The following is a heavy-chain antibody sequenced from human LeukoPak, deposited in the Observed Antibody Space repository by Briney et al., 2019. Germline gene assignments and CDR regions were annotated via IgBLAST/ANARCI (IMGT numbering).Heavy chain of an antibody. CDR1: GFTFNAFT. CDR3: ARGPRYCGGDCYLDY. CDR2: FTTTSIYM. V-gene: IGHV3-21*01. J-gene: IGHJ4*02. Sequence: PGGSLRLSCAASGFTFNAFTMHWVRQAPGKGLEWISSFTTTSIYMYYADSVKGRFTISRDNAKNSLYLQMNSLRDEDTAVYYCARGPRYCGGDCYLDYWGQGTLVTVSS. D-gene: IGHD2-21*02.